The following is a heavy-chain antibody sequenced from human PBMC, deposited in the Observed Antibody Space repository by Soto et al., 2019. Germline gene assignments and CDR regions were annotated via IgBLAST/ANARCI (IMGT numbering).Heavy chain of an antibody. CDR2: ISSNGAYT. D-gene: IGHD1-20*01. V-gene: IGHV3-11*05. CDR1: GFDFSDHY. Sequence: GGSLRLSCAASGFDFSDHYMTWLRQDPRKGLEWISYISSNGAYTKYADSVKGRFTISRDNAKNSLSLHMTSLRVEDTATYYCARAGITSRPENLDFWGRGTLVTVSS. CDR3: ARAGITSRPENLDF. J-gene: IGHJ4*02.